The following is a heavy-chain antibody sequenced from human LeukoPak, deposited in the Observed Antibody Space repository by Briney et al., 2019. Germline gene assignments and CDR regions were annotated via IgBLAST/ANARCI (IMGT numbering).Heavy chain of an antibody. CDR2: IYSGGST. CDR1: GFTFSSNY. V-gene: IGHV3-66*02. CDR3: ARAPPASYYYDY. J-gene: IGHJ4*02. D-gene: IGHD6-6*01. Sequence: PGGSLRLSCAASGFTFSSNYMSWVRQAPGKGVEWGSVIYSGGSTYYADSVKGRFTISRDNSKNTLYLQMNSLRAEDTAVYYCARAPPASYYYDYWGQGTLVTVSS.